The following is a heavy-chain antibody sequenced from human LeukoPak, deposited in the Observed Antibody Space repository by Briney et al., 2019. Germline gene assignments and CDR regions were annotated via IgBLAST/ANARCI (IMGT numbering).Heavy chain of an antibody. CDR3: ARRDSGYDSVDC. CDR1: GGSISSSSYY. V-gene: IGHV4-39*01. CDR2: IYYSGST. Sequence: PSETLSLTCTVSGGSISSSSYYWGWIRQPPGKGLEWIGSIYYSGSTYYNPSLKSRVTISVDTTKNQFSLKLSSVTAADTAVYYCARRDSGYDSVDCWGQGTLVTVSS. J-gene: IGHJ4*02. D-gene: IGHD5-12*01.